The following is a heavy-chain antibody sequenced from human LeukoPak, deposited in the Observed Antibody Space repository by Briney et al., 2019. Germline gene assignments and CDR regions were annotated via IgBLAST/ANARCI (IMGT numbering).Heavy chain of an antibody. CDR2: MSGRGVST. CDR3: ARDIAVAGAPTYYYYYGMDV. D-gene: IGHD6-19*01. J-gene: IGHJ6*02. Sequence: GGSLRLSCAASGFTFTNYAMSWVRQAPGKGLEWVSGMSGRGVSTYYADSVKGRFTISRDNSKNTLYLQMNSLRAEDTAVYYCARDIAVAGAPTYYYYYGMDVWGQGTTVTVSS. V-gene: IGHV3-23*01. CDR1: GFTFTNYA.